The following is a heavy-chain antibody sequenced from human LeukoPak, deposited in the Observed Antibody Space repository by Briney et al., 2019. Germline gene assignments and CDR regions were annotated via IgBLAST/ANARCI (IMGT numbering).Heavy chain of an antibody. D-gene: IGHD4-17*01. CDR1: GFTVSSNY. V-gene: IGHV3-66*03. J-gene: IGHJ3*02. Sequence: PGGSLRLSCAASGFTVSSNYMSWVRQAPGKGLEWVSVIYSCGSTYYADSVKGRFTISRDNSKNTLYLQMNSLRAEDTAVYYCARDLGDYVGYDAFDIWGQGTMVTVSS. CDR2: IYSCGST. CDR3: ARDLGDYVGYDAFDI.